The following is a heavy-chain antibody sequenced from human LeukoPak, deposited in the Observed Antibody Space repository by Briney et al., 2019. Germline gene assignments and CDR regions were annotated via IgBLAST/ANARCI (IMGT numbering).Heavy chain of an antibody. CDR1: GFTFSSYA. CDR2: ISGSGGST. J-gene: IGHJ4*02. Sequence: HAGGSLRLSCAASGFTFSSYAMSWVRQAPGKGLEWVSAISGSGGSTYYADSVKGRFTISRDNSKNTLYLQMNSLRAEDTAVYYCAKDRIVVVITTSYYFDYWGQETLVTVSS. CDR3: AKDRIVVVITTSYYFDY. D-gene: IGHD3-22*01. V-gene: IGHV3-23*01.